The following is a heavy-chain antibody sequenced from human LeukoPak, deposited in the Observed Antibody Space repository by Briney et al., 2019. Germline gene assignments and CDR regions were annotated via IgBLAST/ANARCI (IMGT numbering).Heavy chain of an antibody. CDR3: AINTKRRKYDTGPPFYFDY. J-gene: IGHJ4*02. Sequence: ASVKVSCKASGYTFTSYGISSVRQAPGQGLEWMGWISAYNGNTNYAQKLQGRVTMTTDTSTSKAYMELRSLRSDDTAVYYCAINTKRRKYDTGPPFYFDYWGQGTLVTVSS. V-gene: IGHV1-18*01. D-gene: IGHD2-8*02. CDR2: ISAYNGNT. CDR1: GYTFTSYG.